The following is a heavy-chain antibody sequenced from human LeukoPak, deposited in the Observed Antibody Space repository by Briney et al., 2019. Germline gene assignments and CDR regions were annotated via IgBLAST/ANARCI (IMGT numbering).Heavy chain of an antibody. D-gene: IGHD6-19*01. CDR3: TRLAAVAGSPFDY. J-gene: IGHJ4*02. Sequence: RSGGALKLSCAASGFTFSGSAMHWVRQASGKGLEWVGRIRSKANSYATAYAASVKGRFTISRDDSKNTAYLQMNSLKTEDTAVYYCTRLAAVAGSPFDYWGQGTLVTVSS. CDR2: IRSKANSYAT. V-gene: IGHV3-73*01. CDR1: GFTFSGSA.